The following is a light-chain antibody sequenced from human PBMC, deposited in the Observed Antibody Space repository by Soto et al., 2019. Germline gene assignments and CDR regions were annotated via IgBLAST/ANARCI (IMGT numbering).Light chain of an antibody. CDR1: QSVSSSY. J-gene: IGKJ3*01. CDR2: GAS. Sequence: EIVLTQSPGTLSLSPGERATLSCRASQSVSSSYLAWYQQKPGQAPRLLIYGASSTATGIPDRFSGSGSGTDFTLTISRLEPEDFGVYYCQQYGSSPGFTFGPGTKVDIQ. V-gene: IGKV3-20*01. CDR3: QQYGSSPGFT.